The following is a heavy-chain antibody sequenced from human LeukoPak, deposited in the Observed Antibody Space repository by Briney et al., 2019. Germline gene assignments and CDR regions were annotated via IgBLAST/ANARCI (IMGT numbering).Heavy chain of an antibody. Sequence: PGGSLRLSCAASGFTFSSYWMSWVRQAPGKGLEWVANIKQDGSEKYYVDSVKGRFTISRDNAKNSLYLQMNSLRAEDTAVYYCARARNYDFWSGPLGFYCYMDVWGKGTTVTVSS. J-gene: IGHJ6*03. CDR1: GFTFSSYW. V-gene: IGHV3-7*01. CDR3: ARARNYDFWSGPLGFYCYMDV. CDR2: IKQDGSEK. D-gene: IGHD3-3*01.